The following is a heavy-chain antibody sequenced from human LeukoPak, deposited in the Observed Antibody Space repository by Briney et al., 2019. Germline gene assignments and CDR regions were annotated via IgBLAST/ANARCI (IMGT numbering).Heavy chain of an antibody. V-gene: IGHV3-21*01. CDR3: ARDRSHDDAFDL. D-gene: IGHD3-16*01. Sequence: PGGSLRLSCEASGFSFSYYNFNWVRQAPGKGLGWVSSISSSGIDMYYADSLKGRFTISRDNAKNSLYLHMSSLRVEDTAVYYCARDRSHDDAFDLWGQGTMVTVSS. CDR1: GFSFSYYN. CDR2: ISSSGIDM. J-gene: IGHJ3*01.